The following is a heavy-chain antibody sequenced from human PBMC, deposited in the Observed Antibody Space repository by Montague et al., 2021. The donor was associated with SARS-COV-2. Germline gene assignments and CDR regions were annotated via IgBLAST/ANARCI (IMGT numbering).Heavy chain of an antibody. CDR1: GYSISSGYY. D-gene: IGHD3-3*01. CDR2: IYHSGST. Sequence: SETLSLTCTVSGYSISSGYYWGWIRQPPGKGLEWIGSIYHSGSTYYNPSLKRRVTISVDTSKNQFSLMLSSVTAADTAVYYCARDVRYYDFWSGRAQTSPDYWGQGTLVTVSS. J-gene: IGHJ4*02. V-gene: IGHV4-38-2*02. CDR3: ARDVRYYDFWSGRAQTSPDY.